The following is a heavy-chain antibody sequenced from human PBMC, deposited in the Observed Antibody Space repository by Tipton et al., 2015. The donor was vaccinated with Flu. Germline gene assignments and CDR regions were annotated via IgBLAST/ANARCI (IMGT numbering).Heavy chain of an antibody. D-gene: IGHD3-3*01. CDR3: ARQPDFWGGYYLSYYYYSGMDV. CDR2: IYPGDSDT. J-gene: IGHJ6*02. V-gene: IGHV5-51*01. CDR1: GYSFTSYW. Sequence: VQLVQSGAEVKKPGESLKISCKGSGYSFTSYWIGWVRQMPGKGLEWMGIIYPGDSDTRYSPSFQGQVTISADKSISTAYLQWSSLKASDTAMYYCARQPDFWGGYYLSYYYYSGMDVWGQGPTVPVSS.